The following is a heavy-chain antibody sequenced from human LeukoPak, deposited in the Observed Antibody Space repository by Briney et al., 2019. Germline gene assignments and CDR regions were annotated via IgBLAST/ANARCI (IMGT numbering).Heavy chain of an antibody. CDR1: GYTFTSYY. J-gene: IGHJ4*02. D-gene: IGHD4-11*01. CDR2: INTKSGDP. V-gene: IGHV1-2*02. CDR3: ARDPGHDTSNYGGLDF. Sequence: ASVKVSCKASGYTFTSYYMHWVRPPPGQGIEWMGWINTKSGDPIYVQKFQGRVTLTRDTSIDTVYLELSSLESDDTAVYYCARDPGHDTSNYGGLDFWGQGTLVTVSS.